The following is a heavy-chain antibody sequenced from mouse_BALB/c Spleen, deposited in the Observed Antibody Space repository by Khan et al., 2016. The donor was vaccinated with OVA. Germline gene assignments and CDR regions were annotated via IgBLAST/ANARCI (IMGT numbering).Heavy chain of an antibody. CDR3: TRDRIDY. V-gene: IGHV1-7*01. Sequence: QVQLQQLGAELAKPGASVEMSCKASGYTFTTYWLHWENQRRGQGLEWIRYLNPTSGYTDCNAKFTDRATLSADKSSSTAYMQLISLTSEDSAVYYCTRDRIDYGGQGTTLTGSS. CDR1: GYTFTTYW. CDR2: LNPTSGYT. J-gene: IGHJ2*01.